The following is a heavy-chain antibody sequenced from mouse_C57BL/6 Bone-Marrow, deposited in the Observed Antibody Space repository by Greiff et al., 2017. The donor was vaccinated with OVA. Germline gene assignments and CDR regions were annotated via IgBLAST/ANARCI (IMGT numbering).Heavy chain of an antibody. D-gene: IGHD4-1*01. Sequence: QVQLQQPGAELVRPGTSVKLSCKASGYTFTSYWMHWVKQRPGQGLEWIGVIDPSDSYTNYNQKFKGKATLTVDTSSSTAYMQLSSLTSEDSAVYYCARSGLTGSFAYWGQGTLVTVSA. V-gene: IGHV1-59*01. CDR1: GYTFTSYW. J-gene: IGHJ3*01. CDR3: ARSGLTGSFAY. CDR2: IDPSDSYT.